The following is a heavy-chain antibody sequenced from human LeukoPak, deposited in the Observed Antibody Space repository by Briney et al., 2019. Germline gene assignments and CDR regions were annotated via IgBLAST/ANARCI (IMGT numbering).Heavy chain of an antibody. D-gene: IGHD2-2*01. J-gene: IGHJ4*02. V-gene: IGHV5-51*01. CDR3: ARRGYCSSTSCSVSPFDY. CDR1: GYSFTSYW. CDR2: IYPGDSDT. Sequence: GESLKISCKSSGYSFTSYWIGWVRQMPGKGLEWMGIIYPGDSDTRYSPSFQGQVTISADKSISTAYLQWNSLKASDTAMYYCARRGYCSSTSCSVSPFDYWGPGTLVTVSS.